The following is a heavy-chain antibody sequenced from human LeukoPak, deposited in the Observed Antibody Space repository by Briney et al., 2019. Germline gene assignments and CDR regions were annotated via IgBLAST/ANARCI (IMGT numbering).Heavy chain of an antibody. CDR2: ISSSGSTI. D-gene: IGHD3-10*01. J-gene: IGHJ6*03. Sequence: GGSLRLSCAASGFTFSDYYMSWIRQAPGKGLEWVSYISSSGSTIYYADSVKGRFTISRDNAKNSLYLQMNSLRAEDTAVYYCARMNTYYGSGSYYGTDYYYYMDVWGKGTTVTVSS. CDR3: ARMNTYYGSGSYYGTDYYYYMDV. CDR1: GFTFSDYY. V-gene: IGHV3-11*01.